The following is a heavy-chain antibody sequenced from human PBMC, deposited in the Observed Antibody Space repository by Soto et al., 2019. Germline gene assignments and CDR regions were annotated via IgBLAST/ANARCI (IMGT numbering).Heavy chain of an antibody. D-gene: IGHD2-2*01. CDR3: ARIRRAYCGSATCYGFDY. J-gene: IGHJ4*02. V-gene: IGHV2-70*17. Sequence: SGPTLVKPTQTLTLTCTFSGFSLSTSGMCVSWIRQPPGKALEWLARIDWDDDKFYSTSLKTRLTISKDTSKNQVVLTMTNLDPVDTGTYYCARIRRAYCGSATCYGFDYWGQGTLVTVSS. CDR2: IDWDDDK. CDR1: GFSLSTSGMC.